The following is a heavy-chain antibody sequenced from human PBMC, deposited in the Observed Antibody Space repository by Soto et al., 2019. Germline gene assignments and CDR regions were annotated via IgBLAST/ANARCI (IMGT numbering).Heavy chain of an antibody. V-gene: IGHV4-59*12. CDR2: IYYSGST. D-gene: IGHD2-8*01. CDR3: ARGVAPMVYAIRGAWFDP. Sequence: KSSETLSLTCVVSGGSISSYYWSWIRQPPGKGLEWIGYIYYSGSTYYNPSLKSRVTISVDTSKNQFSLKLSSVTAADTAVYYCARGVAPMVYAIRGAWFDPWGQGTLVTVSS. CDR1: GGSISSYY. J-gene: IGHJ5*02.